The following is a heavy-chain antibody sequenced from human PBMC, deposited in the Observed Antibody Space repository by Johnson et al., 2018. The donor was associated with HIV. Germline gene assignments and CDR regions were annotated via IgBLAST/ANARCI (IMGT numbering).Heavy chain of an antibody. D-gene: IGHD2-21*02. V-gene: IGHV3-30*02. Sequence: QVQLVESGGGLVQPGGSLRLSCAASGFTFSSYAMYWVRQAPGKGLEWVAFIRYDGSNKYYADSVKGRFTISRDNSKNTLYLQMNSLRAEDTAVYYCAKDKGVVTALYDAFDIWGQGTMVTVSS. CDR3: AKDKGVVTALYDAFDI. J-gene: IGHJ3*02. CDR2: IRYDGSNK. CDR1: GFTFSSYA.